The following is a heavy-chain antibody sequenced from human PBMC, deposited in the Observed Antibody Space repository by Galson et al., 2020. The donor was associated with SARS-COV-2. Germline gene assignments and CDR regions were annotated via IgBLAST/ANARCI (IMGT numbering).Heavy chain of an antibody. CDR1: GFSFSGYY. CDR2: ISSSGTTI. Sequence: GGSLRLSCAATGFSFSGYYMSWIRQTPGKGLEWISYISSSGTTISYADSVRGRFTMSRDSAQSLVFLQMNSLRVEDTAVYYCARETDIYFDYWGLGTLVTVSS. D-gene: IGHD2-21*02. J-gene: IGHJ4*02. V-gene: IGHV3-11*01. CDR3: ARETDIYFDY.